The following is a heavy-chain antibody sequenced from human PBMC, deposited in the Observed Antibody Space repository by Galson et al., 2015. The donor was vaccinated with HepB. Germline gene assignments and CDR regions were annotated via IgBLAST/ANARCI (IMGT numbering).Heavy chain of an antibody. CDR3: ARDAYYGSGSYLSTLDP. D-gene: IGHD3-10*01. CDR2: ISYDGSNK. CDR1: GFTFSSYA. J-gene: IGHJ5*02. V-gene: IGHV3-30*04. Sequence: SLRLSCAASGFTFSSYAMHWVRQAPGKGLEWVAVISYDGSNKYYADSVKGRFTISRDNSKNTLYLQMNSLRAEDTAVYYCARDAYYGSGSYLSTLDPWGQGTLVTVSS.